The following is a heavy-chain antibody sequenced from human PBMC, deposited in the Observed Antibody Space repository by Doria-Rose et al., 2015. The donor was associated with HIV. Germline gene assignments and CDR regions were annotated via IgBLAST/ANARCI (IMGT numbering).Heavy chain of an antibody. CDR3: TTYFYDNSGYVNFVY. V-gene: IGHV3-73*01. J-gene: IGHJ4*02. CDR2: RSKATSYAT. Sequence: RSKATSYATAFAASAKGRFTISRDDSRTTAYLQMNSLKTEDTAVYYCTTYFYDNSGYVNFVYWGQGTLVTVSS. D-gene: IGHD3-22*01.